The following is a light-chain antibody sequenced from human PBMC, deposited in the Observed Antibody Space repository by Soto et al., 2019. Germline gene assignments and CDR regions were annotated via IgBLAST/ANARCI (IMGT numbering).Light chain of an antibody. CDR3: MQALQAPLT. CDR2: LGA. V-gene: IGKV2-28*01. Sequence: DIVVTQSPLSLPVTPGEPASISCRSSQSLLHSNGYNYLDWYLQKPGQSPQLLIYLGANRGYGVPDRFRGSGSGTDVTLKISRVEAEDVWLYYCMQALQAPLTFGQGTKVEI. J-gene: IGKJ1*01. CDR1: QSLLHSNGYNY.